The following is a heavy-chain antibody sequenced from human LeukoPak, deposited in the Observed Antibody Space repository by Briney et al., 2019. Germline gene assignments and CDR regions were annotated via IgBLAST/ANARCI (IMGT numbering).Heavy chain of an antibody. CDR3: ARQNRGLKYYYDSSGYYSDNWFDP. CDR1: GGSISSHY. Sequence: SETLSLTCTVSGGSISSHYWSWIRQPPGKGLEWIGYIYYSGSTNYNPSLKSRVTISVDTSKNQFSLKLSSVTAADTAVYYCARQNRGLKYYYDSSGYYSDNWFDPWGQGTLVTVSS. J-gene: IGHJ5*02. V-gene: IGHV4-59*08. D-gene: IGHD3-22*01. CDR2: IYYSGST.